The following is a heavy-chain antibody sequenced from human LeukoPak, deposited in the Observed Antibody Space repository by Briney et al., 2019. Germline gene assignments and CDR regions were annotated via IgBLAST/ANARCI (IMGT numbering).Heavy chain of an antibody. J-gene: IGHJ4*02. V-gene: IGHV1-8*01. Sequence: ASVKVSCKASGYTFTSYDINWVRQATGQGLEWMGWMNPNSGNTGNAQKFQGRVTMTRNTSISTAYMELSSLRSEDMAVYYCARGRRDSRQFDYWGQGTLVTVSS. CDR1: GYTFTSYD. CDR3: ARGRRDSRQFDY. D-gene: IGHD3-10*01. CDR2: MNPNSGNT.